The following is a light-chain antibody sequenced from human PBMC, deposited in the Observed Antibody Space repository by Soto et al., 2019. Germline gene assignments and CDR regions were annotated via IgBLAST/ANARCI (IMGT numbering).Light chain of an antibody. CDR1: QSISNY. CDR3: QQSYSTVT. V-gene: IGKV1-39*01. CDR2: AAS. J-gene: IGKJ2*01. Sequence: DIQMTQSPSSLSASVGDRVTITCRASQSISNYLNWYQQKPGKAPKLLIYAASSLQSGVPSRFSGSGSETDFTLTISSLQPEDFATYYCQQSYSTVTFAQGTKVDIK.